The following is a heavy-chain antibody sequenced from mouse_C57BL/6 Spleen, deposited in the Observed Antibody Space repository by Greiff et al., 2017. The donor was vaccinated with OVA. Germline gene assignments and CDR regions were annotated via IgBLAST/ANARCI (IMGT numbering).Heavy chain of an antibody. CDR1: GYTSTSYW. V-gene: IGHV1-64*01. D-gene: IGHD4-1*01. J-gene: IGHJ3*01. CDR2: IHPNSGST. Sequence: VQLQQPGAELVKPGASVKLSCKASGYTSTSYWMHWVKQRPGQGLEWIGMIHPNSGSTNYNEKFKSKATLTVDKSSSTAYMQLSSLTSEDSAVYYCAREGANWEGWFAYWGQGTLVTVSA. CDR3: AREGANWEGWFAY.